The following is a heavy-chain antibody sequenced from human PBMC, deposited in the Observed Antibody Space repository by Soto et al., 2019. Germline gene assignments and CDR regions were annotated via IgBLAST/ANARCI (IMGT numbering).Heavy chain of an antibody. CDR2: IYYSGTT. V-gene: IGHV4-31*01. J-gene: IGHJ4*02. CDR1: GDSISSGGYY. CDR3: ASPYYAGDSGPYDY. Sequence: QVQLQESGPGLVKPSQTLSLTCTVSGDSISSGGYYWSWIRQHPGKGLEWIGYIYYSGTTYYNPSLESLVSISSDTSENQFSLTVKSVTVADTAVYYCASPYYAGDSGPYDYWGQGTLVTVSS. D-gene: IGHD1-26*01.